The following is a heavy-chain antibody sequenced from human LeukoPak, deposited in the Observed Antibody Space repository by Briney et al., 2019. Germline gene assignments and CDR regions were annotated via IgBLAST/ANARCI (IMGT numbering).Heavy chain of an antibody. CDR3: ARESRLRRENYYYGLDV. CDR2: IYSGGST. CDR1: GFTVSSNY. Sequence: PGGSLRLSCAASGFTVSSNYMSWVRQAPGKGLEWVSVIYSGGSTYYADSVKGRFTISRDNAKNSLYLQMNSLRAEDTALYYCARESRLRRENYYYGLDVWGQGTTVTVSS. D-gene: IGHD1-26*01. J-gene: IGHJ6*02. V-gene: IGHV3-53*05.